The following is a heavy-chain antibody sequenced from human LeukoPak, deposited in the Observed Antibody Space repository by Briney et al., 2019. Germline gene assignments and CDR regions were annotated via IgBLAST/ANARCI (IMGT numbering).Heavy chain of an antibody. D-gene: IGHD5-18*01. CDR2: IKQDGSEK. CDR3: ARDRTYSYGPRFDY. CDR1: GFTFSSYW. Sequence: GGSLRLSCAASGFTFSSYWMSWVRQAPGKGLEWAANIKQDGSEKYYVDSVKGRFTISRDNAKNSLYLQMNSLRAEDTAVYYCARDRTYSYGPRFDYWGQGTLVTVSS. J-gene: IGHJ4*02. V-gene: IGHV3-7*01.